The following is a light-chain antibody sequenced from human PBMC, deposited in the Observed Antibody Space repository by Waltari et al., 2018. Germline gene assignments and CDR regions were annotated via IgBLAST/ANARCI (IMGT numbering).Light chain of an antibody. J-gene: IGKJ2*01. CDR3: QQYYSAPYA. CDR2: TAS. Sequence: DIQMSQSPSSLSASVGDRVTITCRASQYISDYLHWYQQKPGKAPQLLIYTASTLQSGVPSRFSGSGSGSDFTLTISSLQAEDVAVYYCQQYYSAPYAFGQGTKLEIK. CDR1: QYISDY. V-gene: IGKV1-39*01.